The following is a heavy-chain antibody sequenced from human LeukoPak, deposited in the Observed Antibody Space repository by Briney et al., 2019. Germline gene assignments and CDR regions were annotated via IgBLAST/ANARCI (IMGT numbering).Heavy chain of an antibody. CDR3: ARSTSGWKLDY. CDR1: GFSFSTHA. D-gene: IGHD6-19*01. CDR2: ISYDGTNK. V-gene: IGHV3-30-3*01. J-gene: IGHJ4*02. Sequence: GGSLRLSCTASGFSFSTHALHWVRQAPGEGLEWVAVISYDGTNKYHAKSVKGRFTISRDNSRNTLYLQMNSPRVDDTAVYYCARSTSGWKLDYWGQGTLVTVSS.